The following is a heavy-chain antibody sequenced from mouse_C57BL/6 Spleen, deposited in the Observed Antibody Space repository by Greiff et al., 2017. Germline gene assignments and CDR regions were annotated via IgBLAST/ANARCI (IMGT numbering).Heavy chain of an antibody. CDR3: ARKWLRQGVDD. J-gene: IGHJ2*01. CDR2: IYPGDGDT. D-gene: IGHD2-2*01. Sequence: VQGVESGPELVKPGASVKISCKASGYAFSSSWMNWVKQRPGKGLEWIGRIYPGDGDTNYNGKFKGKATLTADKSSSTAYMQLSSLTSEDSAVYFCARKWLRQGVDDGGQGTTLTVSS. V-gene: IGHV1-82*01. CDR1: GYAFSSSW.